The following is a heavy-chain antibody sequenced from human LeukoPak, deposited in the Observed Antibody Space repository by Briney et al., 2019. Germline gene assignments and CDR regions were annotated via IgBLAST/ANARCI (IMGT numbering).Heavy chain of an antibody. CDR1: GGSISSGGYY. Sequence: PSQTLSLTCTVSGGSISSGGYYWSWIRQHPGKGLEWIGYIYYSGSTYYNPSLKSRVTISVDTSKNQFSLKLSSVTAADTAVYYCARGAYCGGDCYSSEYFQHWGQGTLVTVSS. V-gene: IGHV4-31*03. CDR3: ARGAYCGGDCYSSEYFQH. CDR2: IYYSGST. D-gene: IGHD2-21*02. J-gene: IGHJ1*01.